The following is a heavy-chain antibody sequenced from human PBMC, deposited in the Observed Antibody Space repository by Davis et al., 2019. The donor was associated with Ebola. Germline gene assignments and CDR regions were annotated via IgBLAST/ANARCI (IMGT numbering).Heavy chain of an antibody. D-gene: IGHD6-13*01. Sequence: PGGSLRLSCAASGFTFSSYSMNWVRQAPGKGLEWVSSISSSSSYIYYADSVKGRFTISRDNSKNTLYLQMNSLRAEDTAVYYCAREVKQQLLYYYGMDVWGQGTTVTVSS. CDR2: ISSSSSYI. CDR3: AREVKQQLLYYYGMDV. CDR1: GFTFSSYS. J-gene: IGHJ6*02. V-gene: IGHV3-21*01.